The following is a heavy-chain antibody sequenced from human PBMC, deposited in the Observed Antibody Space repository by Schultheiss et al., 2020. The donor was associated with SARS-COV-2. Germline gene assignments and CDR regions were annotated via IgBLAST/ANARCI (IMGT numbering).Heavy chain of an antibody. D-gene: IGHD5-18*01. V-gene: IGHV4-59*01. Sequence: SETLSLTCTVSGVSISSYCWNWIRQPPGKGLEWIGFIHDSGSTNYNPSLKSRVTISVDKSKNQFSLKLSSVTAADTAVYYCARDVRDSYGSGIDPWGQGTLVTVSS. CDR3: ARDVRDSYGSGIDP. CDR2: IHDSGST. CDR1: GVSISSYC. J-gene: IGHJ5*02.